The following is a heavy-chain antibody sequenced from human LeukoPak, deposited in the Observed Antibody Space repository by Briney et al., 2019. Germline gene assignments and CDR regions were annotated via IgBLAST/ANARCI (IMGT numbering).Heavy chain of an antibody. Sequence: ASVKVSCKASGYTFTSYGISWVRQAPGQGLEWMGWISAYNGNTNYAQKLQGRVTMTTDTSTSTAYMELRSLRSDDTAVYYCARDCSSTSFYTAFDYRGQGNLVTVSS. D-gene: IGHD2-2*02. J-gene: IGHJ4*02. V-gene: IGHV1-18*01. CDR3: ARDCSSTSFYTAFDY. CDR1: GYTFTSYG. CDR2: ISAYNGNT.